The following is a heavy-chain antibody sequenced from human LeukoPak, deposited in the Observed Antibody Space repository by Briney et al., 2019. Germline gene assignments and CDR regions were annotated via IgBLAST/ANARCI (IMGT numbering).Heavy chain of an antibody. D-gene: IGHD4-17*01. CDR2: ISSSGSTI. Sequence: GGSLRLSCAASGFTFSSYAMNWVRQAPGKGLEWVSCISSSGSTIYYADSVKGRFTISRDNAKNSLYLQMNSLRAEDTAVYYCARGDYGDYGDYFDYWGQGTLVTVSS. CDR1: GFTFSSYA. V-gene: IGHV3-48*03. J-gene: IGHJ4*02. CDR3: ARGDYGDYGDYFDY.